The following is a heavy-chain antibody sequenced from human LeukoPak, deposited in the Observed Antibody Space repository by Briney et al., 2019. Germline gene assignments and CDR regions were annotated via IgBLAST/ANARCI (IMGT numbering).Heavy chain of an antibody. D-gene: IGHD7-27*01. V-gene: IGHV3-33*01. CDR3: ARLTGGDAFDI. J-gene: IGHJ3*02. Sequence: GGSPRLSCAASGFTFSSYGMHWVRQAPGKGLEWVAVIWYDGSNKYYADSVKGRFTISRDNSKNTLYLQMNSLRAEDTAVYYCARLTGGDAFDIWGQGTMVTVSS. CDR1: GFTFSSYG. CDR2: IWYDGSNK.